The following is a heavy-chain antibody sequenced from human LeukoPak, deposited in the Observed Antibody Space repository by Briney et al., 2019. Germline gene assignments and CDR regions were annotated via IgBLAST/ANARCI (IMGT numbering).Heavy chain of an antibody. Sequence: SQSLSPTRAVDGGSSSGYCCSWVRQPPGGGMGWNREMDHRVTTNYNPSLKSRVPISVDTSKNQFSLKLSSVTAADTAVYYCARGVKWLRLEGGFDYWGQGTLVTVSS. J-gene: IGHJ4*02. D-gene: IGHD5-12*01. CDR1: GGSSSGYC. V-gene: IGHV4-34*01. CDR3: ARGVKWLRLEGGFDY. CDR2: MDHRVTT.